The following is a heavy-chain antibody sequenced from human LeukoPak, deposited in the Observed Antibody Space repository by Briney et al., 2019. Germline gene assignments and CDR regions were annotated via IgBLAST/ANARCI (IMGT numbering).Heavy chain of an antibody. Sequence: QTGGSLRLSCAASGFTFSSYAMSWVRQAPGKGLEWVSAISGSGGSTYYADSVKGRFTISRDNSKNTLYLQMNSLRAEDTAVYYCAKVIMNFRGELPIDYWGQGTLVTVSS. CDR2: ISGSGGST. J-gene: IGHJ4*02. CDR1: GFTFSSYA. V-gene: IGHV3-23*01. D-gene: IGHD4-17*01. CDR3: AKVIMNFRGELPIDY.